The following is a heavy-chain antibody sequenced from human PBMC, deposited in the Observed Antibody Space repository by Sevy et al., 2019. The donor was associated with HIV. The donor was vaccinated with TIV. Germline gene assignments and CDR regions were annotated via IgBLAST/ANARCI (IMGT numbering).Heavy chain of an antibody. V-gene: IGHV4-39*01. Sequence: SETLSLTCTVSGGSISSSSFYWGWIRQPPGKGLEWIGNIYYSGSTYYNPSLKSRVTISVDTSKNQFSLKLSSVTAADTAMYYCVRHDYGDYVGYFQHWGQGTLVTVSS. CDR1: GGSISSSSFY. CDR2: IYYSGST. J-gene: IGHJ1*01. CDR3: VRHDYGDYVGYFQH. D-gene: IGHD4-17*01.